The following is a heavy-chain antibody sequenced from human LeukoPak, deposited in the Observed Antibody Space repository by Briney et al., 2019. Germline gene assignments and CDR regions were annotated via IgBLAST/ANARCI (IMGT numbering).Heavy chain of an antibody. J-gene: IGHJ4*02. CDR2: IYTSGST. D-gene: IGHD5-18*01. Sequence: SEILSLTCTVSGGSISSYYWSWIRQPAGKGLEWIGRIYTSGSTNYNPSLKSRVTMSVDTSKNQFSLKLSSVTAADTAVYYCARDTAMAPDYYFDYWGQGTLVTVSS. CDR1: GGSISSYY. CDR3: ARDTAMAPDYYFDY. V-gene: IGHV4-4*07.